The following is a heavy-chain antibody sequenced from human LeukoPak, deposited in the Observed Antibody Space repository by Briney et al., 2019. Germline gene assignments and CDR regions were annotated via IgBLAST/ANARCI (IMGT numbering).Heavy chain of an antibody. D-gene: IGHD6-19*01. J-gene: IGHJ5*02. CDR1: GGTFSSYA. CDR2: IIPIFGTA. V-gene: IGHV1-69*13. CDR3: AKSSCCPGIAVDDWFDP. Sequence: GASVKVSCKASGGTFSSYAISRVRQAPGQGLEWMGGIIPIFGTANYAQKFQGRVTITADESTSTAYMELSSLRSEDTAVYYCAKSSCCPGIAVDDWFDPWGQGTLVTVSS.